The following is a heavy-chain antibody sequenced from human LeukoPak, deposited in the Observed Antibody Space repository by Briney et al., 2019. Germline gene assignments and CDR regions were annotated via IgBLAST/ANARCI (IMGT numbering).Heavy chain of an antibody. D-gene: IGHD6-19*01. J-gene: IGHJ6*02. CDR3: ARDRKQWLVPYYYYYGMDV. CDR2: IYYNGIS. CDR1: GGSISGYY. V-gene: IGHV4-59*01. Sequence: SETLSLTCTVSGGSISGYYWSWIRQPPGKGLEWIAYIYYNGISNYNPSLKSRVIISVDSSKNQFSLKLTSVTAADTAVYYCARDRKQWLVPYYYYYGMDVWGQGTTVTVSS.